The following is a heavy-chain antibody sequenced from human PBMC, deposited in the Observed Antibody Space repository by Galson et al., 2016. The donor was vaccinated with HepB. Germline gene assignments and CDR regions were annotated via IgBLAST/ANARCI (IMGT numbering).Heavy chain of an antibody. Sequence: SLRLSCAASGFTFSNFGMHWVRQAPGKGLEWVAVIWFDGNNKYYADSVKGRFTISRDNSRNTLYLQLTSLRAEDTAVYFCARDPHRPAPYYYHMDVWGKGTTVTVSS. V-gene: IGHV3-33*01. CDR3: ARDPHRPAPYYYHMDV. CDR1: GFTFSNFG. CDR2: IWFDGNNK. J-gene: IGHJ6*03.